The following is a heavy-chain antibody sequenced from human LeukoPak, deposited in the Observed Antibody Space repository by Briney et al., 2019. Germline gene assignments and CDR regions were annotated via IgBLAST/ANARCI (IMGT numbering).Heavy chain of an antibody. J-gene: IGHJ6*03. D-gene: IGHD3-22*01. CDR2: IIPIFGTA. V-gene: IGHV1-69*05. CDR3: ARSGWLLTPPYYYYMDV. CDR1: GGTFSSYA. Sequence: GSSVKVSCKASGGTFSSYAISWVRQAPGQGLEWMGGIIPIFGTANYAQKFQGRVTITTDESTSTAYMELSSLRSEDTAVYYCARSGWLLTPPYYYYMDVWGKGTTVTVSS.